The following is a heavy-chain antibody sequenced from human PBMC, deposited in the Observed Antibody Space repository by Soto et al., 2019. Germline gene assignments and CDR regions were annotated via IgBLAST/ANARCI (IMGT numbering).Heavy chain of an antibody. V-gene: IGHV1-18*01. Sequence: ASVKVSCKASGYTFTTYGISWVRQAPGQGLEWMGWISVFNSNTNYAQKFQGRVTMTTDTSTSTAYMEMKNLTSDDTAVYFCARRRSRSWRLDYWGQGTVVTVSS. J-gene: IGHJ4*02. D-gene: IGHD6-13*01. CDR1: GYTFTTYG. CDR3: ARRRSRSWRLDY. CDR2: ISVFNSNT.